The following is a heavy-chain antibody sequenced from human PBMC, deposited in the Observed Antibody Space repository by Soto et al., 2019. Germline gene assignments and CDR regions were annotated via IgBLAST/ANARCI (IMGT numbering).Heavy chain of an antibody. D-gene: IGHD3-10*01. CDR1: GGPINTGDSY. J-gene: IGHJ4*02. V-gene: IGHV4-30-4*01. CDR3: ARAGFSYGHLLF. Sequence: SETLSLTCNVYGGPINTGDSYWNWIRQPPGKGLECIGYVFYSGATNYSPSLKSRAAISMDTSKNQFSLSLTSVTAADTAVYYCARAGFSYGHLLFWGQGIRVT. CDR2: VFYSGAT.